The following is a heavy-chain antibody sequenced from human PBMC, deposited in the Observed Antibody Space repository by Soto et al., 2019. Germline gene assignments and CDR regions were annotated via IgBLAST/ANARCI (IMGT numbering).Heavy chain of an antibody. Sequence: VASVKVSCKVSGYTLTELSMHWVRQAPGKGLEWMGGFDPEDGETIYAQKFQGRVTMTEDTSTDTAYMELSSLRSEDTAVYYCAFRNCTNGVCPYYYGMDVWGQGTTVTVSS. CDR1: GYTLTELS. V-gene: IGHV1-24*01. J-gene: IGHJ6*02. CDR3: AFRNCTNGVCPYYYGMDV. CDR2: FDPEDGET. D-gene: IGHD2-8*01.